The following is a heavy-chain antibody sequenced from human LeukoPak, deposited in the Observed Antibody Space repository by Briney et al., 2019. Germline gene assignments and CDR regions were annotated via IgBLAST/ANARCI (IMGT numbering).Heavy chain of an antibody. CDR1: GYTFTSYG. CDR2: ISAYNSNT. J-gene: IGHJ6*02. CDR3: ARDSPTRGGARDYYYGMDV. Sequence: ASVKVSCKASGYTFTSYGISWVRQAPGQGLEWMGWISAYNSNTNYAQKLQGRVTMTTDTSTSTAYMELRSLRSDDTAVYYCARDSPTRGGARDYYYGMDVWGQGTTVTVSS. V-gene: IGHV1-18*01. D-gene: IGHD1-26*01.